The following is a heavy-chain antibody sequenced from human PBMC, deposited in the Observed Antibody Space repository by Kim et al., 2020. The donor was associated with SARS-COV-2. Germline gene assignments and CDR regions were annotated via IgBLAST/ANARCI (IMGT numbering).Heavy chain of an antibody. CDR2: IIPIFGTA. J-gene: IGHJ4*02. CDR1: GGTFSSYA. Sequence: SVKVSCKASGGTFSSYAISWVRQAPGQGLEWMGGIIPIFGTANYAQKFQGRVTITADESTSTAYMELSSLRSEDTAVYYCARVGVVGGYSYGPFDYWGQGTLVTVSS. D-gene: IGHD5-18*01. CDR3: ARVGVVGGYSYGPFDY. V-gene: IGHV1-69*13.